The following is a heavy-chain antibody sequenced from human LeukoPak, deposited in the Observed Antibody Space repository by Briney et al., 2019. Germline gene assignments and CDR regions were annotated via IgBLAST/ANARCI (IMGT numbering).Heavy chain of an antibody. CDR3: AKGYYYDNSGESYFDY. CDR2: MSGSGART. J-gene: IGHJ4*02. CDR1: GFTFSSYE. Sequence: PGGSLRLSCAASGFTFSSYEMNWVRQAPGKGLEWVSLMSGSGARTYYADSVKGRFTISRDNSKNTLYLHMNSLRAEDTAVYYCAKGYYYDNSGESYFDYWGQGTLVTVSS. V-gene: IGHV3-23*01. D-gene: IGHD3-22*01.